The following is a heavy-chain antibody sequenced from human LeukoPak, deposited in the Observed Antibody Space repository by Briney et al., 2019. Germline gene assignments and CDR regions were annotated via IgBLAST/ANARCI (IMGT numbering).Heavy chain of an antibody. Sequence: ASVKVSCKASGYTFTSYGISWVRQAPGQGLEWMGWISANNGNTNYAQKLQGRVTMTTDTSTSTAYMELRNLRSDDTAVYYCARSAVVAVAGTKDYWGQGTLVTVSS. CDR1: GYTFTSYG. CDR2: ISANNGNT. D-gene: IGHD6-19*01. CDR3: ARSAVVAVAGTKDY. J-gene: IGHJ4*02. V-gene: IGHV1-18*01.